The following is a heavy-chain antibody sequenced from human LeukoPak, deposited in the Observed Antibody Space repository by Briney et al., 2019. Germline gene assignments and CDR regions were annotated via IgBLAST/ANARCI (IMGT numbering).Heavy chain of an antibody. CDR2: INAGNGNT. D-gene: IGHD3-10*01. CDR3: ARGSFPFYGSGSLIGFDY. CDR1: GYTFTSYA. J-gene: IGHJ4*02. Sequence: ASVKVSCTASGYTFTSYAMHWVRQAPGQRLEWMGWINAGNGNTKYSQKFQGRVTITRDTSASTAYMELSSLRSEDTAVYYCARGSFPFYGSGSLIGFDYWGQGTLVTVSS. V-gene: IGHV1-3*01.